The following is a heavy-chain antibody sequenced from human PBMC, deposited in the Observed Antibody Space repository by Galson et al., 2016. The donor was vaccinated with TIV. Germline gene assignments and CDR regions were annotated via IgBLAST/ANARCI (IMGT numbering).Heavy chain of an antibody. V-gene: IGHV1-46*01. CDR2: INPSGGGT. CDR1: GYTVTTYY. J-gene: IGHJ1*01. D-gene: IGHD3-16*01. Sequence: SVKVSCKAFGYTVTTYYIHWVRQGPGQGLEWMGIINPSGGGTTYAQNFQGRITMTRDTSTGTVYMALSSLRSEDTAVYYCARPAGGVRDHWGQGTLVIVST. CDR3: ARPAGGVRDH.